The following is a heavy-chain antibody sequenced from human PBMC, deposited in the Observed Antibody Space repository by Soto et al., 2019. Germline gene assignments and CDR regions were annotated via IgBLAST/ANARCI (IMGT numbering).Heavy chain of an antibody. D-gene: IGHD2-15*01. CDR1: GGSFSGYY. CDR3: AREDCSGGSCQNFDF. V-gene: IGHV4-34*01. J-gene: IGHJ4*02. Sequence: SETLSLTCAVYGGSFSGYYWSWIRQPPGKGLEWIGEINYSGTTNYNPSLKSRVTMSVDTSKNQFSLKLNSVTAADTAVYYCAREDCSGGSCQNFDFWGQGTLVTVSS. CDR2: INYSGTT.